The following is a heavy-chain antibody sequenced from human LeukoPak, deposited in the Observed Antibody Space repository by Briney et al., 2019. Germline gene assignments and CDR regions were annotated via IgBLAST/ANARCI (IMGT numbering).Heavy chain of an antibody. CDR3: ARDVGYEKGDHWFDP. V-gene: IGHV4-39*07. CDR1: GGSISSSSYY. CDR2: IYYSGST. D-gene: IGHD2-15*01. J-gene: IGHJ5*02. Sequence: SETLSLTCTVSGGSISSSSYYWGWIRQPPGKGLEWIGSIYYSGSTYYNPSLKSRVTISVDTSKNQFSLKLSSVTAADTAVYYCARDVGYEKGDHWFDPWGQGTLVTVSS.